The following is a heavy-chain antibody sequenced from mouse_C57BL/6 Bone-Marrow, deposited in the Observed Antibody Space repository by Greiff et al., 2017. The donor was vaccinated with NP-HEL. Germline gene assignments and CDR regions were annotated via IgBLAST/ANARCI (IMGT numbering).Heavy chain of an antibody. CDR2: IDPSNGGT. CDR1: GYTFTSYW. V-gene: IGHV1-53*01. Sequence: VQLQQSGTELVTPGASVKLSCKASGYTFTSYWMHWMKLRPGQGLEWIGNIDPSNGGTNYNEKFRSKAILTVDKSSNTAYMQLSSLTSEDSAVHYCARDSGYAFDYWGQGTTLTVSS. CDR3: ARDSGYAFDY. J-gene: IGHJ2*01. D-gene: IGHD3-2*02.